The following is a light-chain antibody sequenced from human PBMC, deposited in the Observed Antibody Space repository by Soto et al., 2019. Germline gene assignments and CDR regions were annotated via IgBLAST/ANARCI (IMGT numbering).Light chain of an antibody. CDR1: QGIGSY. Sequence: DIQLTQSPSFLSASVGDRVTITCRASQGIGSYLAWYQQKPGKAPKLLIYAASTLQSGVPSRFSGSGSGTEFTLTISSLHPEDFATYYCQQLNSYPRAFGGGTKVEIK. CDR3: QQLNSYPRA. CDR2: AAS. V-gene: IGKV1-9*01. J-gene: IGKJ4*01.